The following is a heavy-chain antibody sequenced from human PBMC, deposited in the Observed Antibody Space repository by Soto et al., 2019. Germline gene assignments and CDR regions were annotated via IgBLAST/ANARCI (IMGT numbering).Heavy chain of an antibody. V-gene: IGHV1-69*13. Sequence: SVKVSCKASGGTFSSYAISWVRQAPGQGLEWMGEIIPIFGTANYAQKFQGRVTITADESTSTAYMELSSLRSEDTAVYYCARGYGGNSPPGYWGQGTLVTVSS. CDR1: GGTFSSYA. D-gene: IGHD2-21*02. CDR2: IIPIFGTA. CDR3: ARGYGGNSPPGY. J-gene: IGHJ4*02.